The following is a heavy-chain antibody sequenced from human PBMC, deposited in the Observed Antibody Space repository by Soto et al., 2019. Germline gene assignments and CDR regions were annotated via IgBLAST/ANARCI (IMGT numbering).Heavy chain of an antibody. V-gene: IGHV1-69*01. Sequence: QVQLLQSGAEVKKPGSSVRVSCKAYGGTFNNYAFTWVRQAPGQGLQWVGGIIPFFGTTNYAEKFQGRVTFAADQSATTTYMELSSLTSDDTAVYFCAVADCGGGACSPYHYYATEVWGQGTTVAVSS. CDR2: IIPFFGTT. CDR1: GGTFNNYA. D-gene: IGHD2-21*01. J-gene: IGHJ6*02. CDR3: AVADCGGGACSPYHYYATEV.